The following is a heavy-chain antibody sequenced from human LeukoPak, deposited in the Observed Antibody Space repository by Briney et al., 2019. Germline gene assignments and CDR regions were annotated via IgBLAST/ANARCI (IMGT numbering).Heavy chain of an antibody. CDR1: GFIFSSYA. D-gene: IGHD3-22*01. CDR3: AKDNFSFYYDSSGYYFFDY. Sequence: GGSLRLSCVASGFIFSSYAMTWVRQAPGKGLEWVSAISGSGGSTYYADSVKGLFTISRDNSKNTLYLQMNSLRAEDTAVYYCAKDNFSFYYDSSGYYFFDYWGQGTLVTVSS. V-gene: IGHV3-23*01. J-gene: IGHJ4*02. CDR2: ISGSGGST.